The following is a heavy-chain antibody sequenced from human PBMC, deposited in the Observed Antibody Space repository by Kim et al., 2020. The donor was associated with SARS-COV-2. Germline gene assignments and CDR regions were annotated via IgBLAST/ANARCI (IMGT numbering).Heavy chain of an antibody. D-gene: IGHD1-1*01. J-gene: IGHJ4*02. V-gene: IGHV4-4*06. CDR3: ARDYNCNTNFDR. Sequence: YNPSLKSRVTMSVDTSKNQFSRKLSSVTAADTGVYFCARDYNCNTNFDRWGQGTMVTVSS.